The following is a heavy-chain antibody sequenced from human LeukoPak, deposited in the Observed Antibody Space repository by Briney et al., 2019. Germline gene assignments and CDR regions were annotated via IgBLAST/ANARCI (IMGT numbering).Heavy chain of an antibody. D-gene: IGHD3-3*01. V-gene: IGHV4-38-2*02. CDR2: IYHSGST. Sequence: SETLSLTCTVSGYSISSGYYWGWIRQPPGKGLEWIGSIYHSGSTYYNPSLKSRVTISVDTSKNQFSLRLNSVTAADTAVYYCATDFWSGTNIVDYWGQGTLVTVSS. CDR1: GYSISSGYY. CDR3: ATDFWSGTNIVDY. J-gene: IGHJ4*02.